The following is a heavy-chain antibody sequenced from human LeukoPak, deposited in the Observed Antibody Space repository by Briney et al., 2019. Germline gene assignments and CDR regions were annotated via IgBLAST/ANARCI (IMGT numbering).Heavy chain of an antibody. CDR3: ASHVLRYFDWSDFDY. V-gene: IGHV5-10-1*01. D-gene: IGHD3-9*01. Sequence: EESLKISCKGSGYSFTSYWISWVRQMPGKGLEWMGRIAPSDSYTNYSPSFQGHVTITADKSISTAYLQWSSLKASDTAMYYCASHVLRYFDWSDFDYWGQGTLVTVSS. J-gene: IGHJ4*02. CDR1: GYSFTSYW. CDR2: IAPSDSYT.